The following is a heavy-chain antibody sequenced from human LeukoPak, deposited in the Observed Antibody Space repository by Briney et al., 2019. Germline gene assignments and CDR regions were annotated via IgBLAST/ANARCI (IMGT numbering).Heavy chain of an antibody. CDR1: GFTFSSYA. V-gene: IGHV3-30*04. CDR2: ISYDGSNK. CDR3: ARDPSSHYYDSSGYSYFDY. D-gene: IGHD3-22*01. Sequence: EGSLRLSCAASGFTFSSYAMHWVRQAPGKGLEWVAVISYDGSNKYYADSVKGRFTISRDNSKNTLYLQMNSLRAEDTAVYYCARDPSSHYYDSSGYSYFDYWGQGTLVTVSS. J-gene: IGHJ4*02.